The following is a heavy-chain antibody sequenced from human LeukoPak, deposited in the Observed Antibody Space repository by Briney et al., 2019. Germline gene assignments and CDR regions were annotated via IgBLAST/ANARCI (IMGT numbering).Heavy chain of an antibody. CDR3: ALPMTMVVTHRASDI. V-gene: IGHV5-51*01. CDR1: GYSFTSYW. CDR2: IYPGDSDT. Sequence: GESLKISCKGSGYSFTSYWIGWVRQMPGKGPEWMGIIYPGDSDTRYSPSFQGQVTISADKSISTAYLQWSSLKASDTAMYYCALPMTMVVTHRASDIWGQGTMVTVSS. D-gene: IGHD4-23*01. J-gene: IGHJ3*02.